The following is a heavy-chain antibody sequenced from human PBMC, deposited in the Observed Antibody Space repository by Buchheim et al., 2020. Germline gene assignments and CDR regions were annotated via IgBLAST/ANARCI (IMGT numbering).Heavy chain of an antibody. CDR2: ISPDGSEK. J-gene: IGHJ6*02. CDR3: ARDHSRAFNGMDV. D-gene: IGHD4-11*01. CDR1: GFTMSSHW. Sequence: EVQLVESGGGLVQPGGSLRLSCAASGFTMSSHWMSWVRQAPGKGPERVATISPDGSEKYYVDSVKGRFTISRDNAKSSLYLQMNSLRAEDTAVYYCARDHSRAFNGMDVWGQGTT. V-gene: IGHV3-7*01.